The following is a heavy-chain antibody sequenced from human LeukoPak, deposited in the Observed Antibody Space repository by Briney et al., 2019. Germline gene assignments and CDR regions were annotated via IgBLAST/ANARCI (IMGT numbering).Heavy chain of an antibody. D-gene: IGHD3-22*01. CDR1: GGSFSGYY. CDR3: ARDRNSGYYVY. J-gene: IGHJ4*02. V-gene: IGHV4-34*01. Sequence: SETLSLTCAVYGGSFSGYYWSWIRQPPGKGLEWIGYIHYSGGTDYNPSLKSRVIISVDTSKNQFSLKLSSVTAADTAVYYCARDRNSGYYVYWGQGTLVTVSS. CDR2: IHYSGGT.